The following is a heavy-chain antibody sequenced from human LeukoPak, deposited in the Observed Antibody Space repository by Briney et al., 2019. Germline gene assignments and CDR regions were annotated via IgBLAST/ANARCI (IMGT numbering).Heavy chain of an antibody. D-gene: IGHD5-18*01. CDR2: INPSGGST. J-gene: IGHJ4*02. CDR3: ARTPGSYGFPFQYFDY. Sequence: ASVKVSCKASGYTFTSYYMHWVRQAPGQGLEWMGIINPSGGSTSYAQKFQGRVTITADESTSTAYMELSSLRSEDTAVYYCARTPGSYGFPFQYFDYWGQGTLVTVSS. CDR1: GYTFTSYY. V-gene: IGHV1-46*01.